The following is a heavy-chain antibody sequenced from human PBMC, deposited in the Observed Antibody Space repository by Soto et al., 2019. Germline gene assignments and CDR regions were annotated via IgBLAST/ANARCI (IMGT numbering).Heavy chain of an antibody. CDR1: GGSISSGGYY. Sequence: SETLSLTCTVSGGSISSGGYYWSWIRQHPGKGLEWIGYISHSGITHYNPSLKSRVTISVDTSKNQLSLKLNSVAAADTAVYYCVRDGDGHNSYFEYSGQGTLVTVSS. D-gene: IGHD1-1*01. CDR2: ISHSGIT. V-gene: IGHV4-31*03. CDR3: VRDGDGHNSYFEY. J-gene: IGHJ4*02.